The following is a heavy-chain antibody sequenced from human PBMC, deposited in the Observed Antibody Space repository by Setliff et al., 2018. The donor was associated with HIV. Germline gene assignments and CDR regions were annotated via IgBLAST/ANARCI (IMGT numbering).Heavy chain of an antibody. Sequence: GGSLRLSCAAAGFTFSTSEMNWVRQAPGKGLEWISYISSTGAIIYFADSVKGRFTISRDNSKNTLYLQMNSLRSEDTAVYYCARDQKLELRDYYYYYMDVWGRGTTVTVSS. CDR1: GFTFSTSE. D-gene: IGHD1-7*01. CDR3: ARDQKLELRDYYYYYMDV. V-gene: IGHV3-48*01. CDR2: ISSTGAII. J-gene: IGHJ6*03.